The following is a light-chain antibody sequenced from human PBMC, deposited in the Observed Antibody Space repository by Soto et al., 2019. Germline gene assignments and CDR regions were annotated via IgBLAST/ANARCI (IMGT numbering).Light chain of an antibody. J-gene: IGKJ1*01. CDR2: DAS. V-gene: IGKV3-11*01. CDR3: HQRGSWPRGT. Sequence: EIVLTQSPATRSLSPGETATLSCRASQSVSSYLAWYQQKSGQAPRLLIYDASNRATGIPDRFSGSGSGTDFTLTISTLEPEDSAVYYCHQRGSWPRGTFGQGTKVDIK. CDR1: QSVSSY.